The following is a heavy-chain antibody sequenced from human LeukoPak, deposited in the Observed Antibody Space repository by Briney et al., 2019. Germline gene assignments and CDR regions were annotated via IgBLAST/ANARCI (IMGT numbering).Heavy chain of an antibody. CDR3: ARGPLPDYYDSSGSLDY. D-gene: IGHD3-22*01. J-gene: IGHJ4*02. Sequence: PSETLSHTCTVSGGSISSYYWSWIRQPPGKGLEWIGYIYYSGSTNYNPSLKSRVTISVDTSKNQFSLKLSSVTAADTAVYYCARGPLPDYYDSSGSLDYWGQGTLVTVSS. V-gene: IGHV4-59*01. CDR1: GGSISSYY. CDR2: IYYSGST.